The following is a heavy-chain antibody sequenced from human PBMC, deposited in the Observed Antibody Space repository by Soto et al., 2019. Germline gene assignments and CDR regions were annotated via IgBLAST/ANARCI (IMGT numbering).Heavy chain of an antibody. J-gene: IGHJ5*02. CDR3: ARDQLSSGLYVWFDP. Sequence: HVQLQESGPGLVKPSETLSLTCTVSGGSISTYYWSWIRQPPGKGLEWIGYIYYDGSTSYNPSLRSRVTISVDTSKNQSSLILSSVTSADTAVYYCARDQLSSGLYVWFDPWGQGTLVTVSS. D-gene: IGHD6-25*01. V-gene: IGHV4-59*01. CDR1: GGSISTYY. CDR2: IYYDGST.